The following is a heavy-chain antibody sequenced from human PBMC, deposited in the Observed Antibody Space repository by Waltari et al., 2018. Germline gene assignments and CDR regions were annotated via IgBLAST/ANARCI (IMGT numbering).Heavy chain of an antibody. CDR1: GFTFSRYW. CDR2: ISSDGSST. V-gene: IGHV3-74*01. Sequence: EEQLVESGGGLAQPGESLRLSCAASGFTFSRYWMEWVRQAPGKGLVWVSRISSDGSSTTYADSVKGRFTISRDNAKNTLYVQMNRLRAEDTAVYYCARVATKTYSSPVPGRPYYYGMDVWGQGTTVTVSS. J-gene: IGHJ6*02. D-gene: IGHD3-22*01. CDR3: ARVATKTYSSPVPGRPYYYGMDV.